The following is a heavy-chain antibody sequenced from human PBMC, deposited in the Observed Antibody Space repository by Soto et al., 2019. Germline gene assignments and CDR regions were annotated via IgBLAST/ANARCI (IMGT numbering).Heavy chain of an antibody. CDR2: IYYSGST. D-gene: IGHD2-15*01. CDR1: GGSISSGGYY. J-gene: IGHJ3*02. Sequence: QVQLQESGPGLVKPSQTLSLTCTVSGGSISSGGYYWSWIRQHPGKGLEWIGYIYYSGSTYYNPSLKSGVTISVGTCKTQFSLKLSSVTAADTAVYYCAGGRYSIPSTRVAFDIWGQGTMVTVSS. V-gene: IGHV4-31*03. CDR3: AGGRYSIPSTRVAFDI.